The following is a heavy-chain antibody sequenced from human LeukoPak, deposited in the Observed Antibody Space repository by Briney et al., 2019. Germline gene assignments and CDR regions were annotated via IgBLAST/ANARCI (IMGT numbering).Heavy chain of an antibody. Sequence: SQTLSLTCTVSGGSIISSDYHWGWVRQPPGKGLEWIGTISYSGNTDYNPSLRSRVTISVDTSNNQFSLRLGSVTAADTAVYHCARHCCSGPAKRVFDIWGQGTMVTVSS. CDR2: ISYSGNT. D-gene: IGHD2-15*01. CDR3: ARHCCSGPAKRVFDI. J-gene: IGHJ3*02. CDR1: GGSIISSDYH. V-gene: IGHV4-39*01.